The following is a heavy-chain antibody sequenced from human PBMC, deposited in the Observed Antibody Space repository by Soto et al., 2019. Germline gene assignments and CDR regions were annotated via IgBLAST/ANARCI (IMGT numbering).Heavy chain of an antibody. CDR2: IYSGGGT. CDR3: ASNVEIGYCGY. CDR1: GDSVSSYY. V-gene: IGHV4-59*02. Sequence: PSETLSLTCTASGDSVSSYYWTWIRQPPGKGLEWIGYIYSGGGTDYNPALKSRVTISVDKSKKQFSLQLTSVTAADTSVYYCASNVEIGYCGYWGPGTMGTVSS. D-gene: IGHD2-21*01. J-gene: IGHJ4*02.